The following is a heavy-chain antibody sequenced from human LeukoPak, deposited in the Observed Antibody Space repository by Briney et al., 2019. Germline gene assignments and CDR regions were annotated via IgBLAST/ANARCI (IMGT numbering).Heavy chain of an antibody. J-gene: IGHJ4*02. CDR2: INHNGNVN. D-gene: IGHD4-17*01. CDR3: ARAYGDYVDY. CDR1: GFTFSSYW. Sequence: GGSLRLSCAASGFTFSSYWMNWARQAPGKGLEWVASINHNGNVNYYVDSVKGRFTISRDNAKNSLYLQMNSLRAEDTAVYYCARAYGDYVDYWGQGTLVTVSS. V-gene: IGHV3-7*01.